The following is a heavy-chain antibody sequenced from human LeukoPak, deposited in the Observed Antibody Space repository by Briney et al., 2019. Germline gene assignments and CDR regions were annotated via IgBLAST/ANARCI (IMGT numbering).Heavy chain of an antibody. CDR1: GYTFTGYY. D-gene: IGHD3-10*01. CDR2: INPNSGGT. CDR3: ARGWMVRGVILN. J-gene: IGHJ3*01. Sequence: ASVKVSCKASGYTFTGYYMHWVRQAPGQGLEWMGWINPNSGGTNYAQKFQGRITMTRDTSISTAYMELSRLRSDDTAVYYCARGWMVRGVILNWSQGTMVTVSS. V-gene: IGHV1-2*02.